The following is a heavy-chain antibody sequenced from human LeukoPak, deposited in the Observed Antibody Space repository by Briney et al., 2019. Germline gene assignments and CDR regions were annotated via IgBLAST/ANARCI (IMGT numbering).Heavy chain of an antibody. CDR1: GGSISSGGYY. CDR2: IYHSGST. V-gene: IGHV4-30-2*01. J-gene: IGHJ4*02. D-gene: IGHD2-2*01. CDR3: TRDSSTSCY. Sequence: SETLSLTCTVSGGSISSGGYYWSWVRQPPGKGLEWIGYIYHSGSTYYNPSLKSRVTISVDRSKNQFSLKLSSVTAADTAVYYCTRDSSTSCYWGQGTLVTVSS.